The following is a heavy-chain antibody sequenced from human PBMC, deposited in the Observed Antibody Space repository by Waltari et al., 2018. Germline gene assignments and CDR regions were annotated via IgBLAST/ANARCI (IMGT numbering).Heavy chain of an antibody. D-gene: IGHD3-16*01. CDR2: IYTSGST. V-gene: IGHV4-61*02. J-gene: IGHJ4*02. CDR3: ARDGGWGDFDY. CDR1: GGSISSGSYY. Sequence: QVQLQESGPGLVKPSQTLSLTCTVSGGSISSGSYYWSWIRQPAGKGLEWIGRIYTSGSTNYNPALKSRVTISVDTSKNQFSRKLSSVTAADTAVEYCARDGGWGDFDYWGQGTLVTVSS.